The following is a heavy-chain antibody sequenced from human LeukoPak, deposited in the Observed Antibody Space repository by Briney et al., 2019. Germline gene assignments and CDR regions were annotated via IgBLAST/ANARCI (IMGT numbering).Heavy chain of an antibody. CDR2: IYHSGST. D-gene: IGHD4-17*01. V-gene: IGHV4-30-2*01. CDR3: ARDRWDYGDSSYYFDY. J-gene: IGHJ4*02. Sequence: SQTLSLTCAVSGGSISSGGYSWSWIRQPPGKGLEWIGEIYHSGSTNYNPSLKSRVTISVDKSKNQFSLKLSSVTAADTAVYYCARDRWDYGDSSYYFDYWGQGTLVTVSS. CDR1: GGSISSGGYS.